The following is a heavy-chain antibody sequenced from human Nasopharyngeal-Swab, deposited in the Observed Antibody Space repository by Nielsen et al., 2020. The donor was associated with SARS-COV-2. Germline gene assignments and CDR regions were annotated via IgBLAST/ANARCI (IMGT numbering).Heavy chain of an antibody. Sequence: SETLSLTCTVSGGSINSGDSCWIWIRQHPGKGLEWIGYISYRGSTYYNPSLKGRVTISVDTSKNQVSLNLSSVTAADTAVYYCARDYRGAGYYYYGMDVWGQGTTVTVSS. V-gene: IGHV4-31*03. CDR2: ISYRGST. D-gene: IGHD1-26*01. CDR3: ARDYRGAGYYYYGMDV. J-gene: IGHJ6*02. CDR1: GGSINSGDSC.